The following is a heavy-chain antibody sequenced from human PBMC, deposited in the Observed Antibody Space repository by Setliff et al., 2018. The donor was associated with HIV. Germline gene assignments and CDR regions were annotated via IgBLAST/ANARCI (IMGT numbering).Heavy chain of an antibody. V-gene: IGHV4-34*01. CDR1: GASFSDYS. J-gene: IGHJ3*01. CDR2: INHSGST. CDR3: ARVQMAYAAFDV. D-gene: IGHD4-17*01. Sequence: PSETLSLTCAVYGASFSDYSWSWIRQPPGKGLEWIGEINHSGSTNYNPSLKTRVAISVDTSKHQFSLKLSSVTAADTAVYYCARVQMAYAAFDVWGQGTMVTVSS.